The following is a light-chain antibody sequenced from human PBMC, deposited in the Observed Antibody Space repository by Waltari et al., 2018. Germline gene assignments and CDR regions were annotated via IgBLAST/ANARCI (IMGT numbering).Light chain of an antibody. CDR2: RND. CDR3: AAWDDSLRGV. J-gene: IGLJ3*02. Sequence: QSVLTQPPSASGTPGQRVTISCSGSSSNIGSNHVHWYQQVPGTAPKLLIYRNDQRPAGVPDRFSGSKSGTSASLAIRGLRSEDEGHYYCAAWDDSLRGVFGGGTKLTVL. CDR1: SSNIGSNH. V-gene: IGLV1-47*01.